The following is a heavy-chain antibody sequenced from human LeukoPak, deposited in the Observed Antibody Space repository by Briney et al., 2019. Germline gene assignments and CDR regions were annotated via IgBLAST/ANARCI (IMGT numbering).Heavy chain of an antibody. V-gene: IGHV3-7*01. D-gene: IGHD1-26*01. CDR3: ARVGAWDLQRVFDY. CDR1: GFRFGDYW. J-gene: IGHJ4*02. Sequence: GGSLRLSCAASGFRFGDYWMTWARHVPGKRLEWVANIKQDGAEKHYAESVEGRFIISRDNAKNSLYLEMDSPKVEDTAVYYCARVGAWDLQRVFDYWGQGTLVTVSS. CDR2: IKQDGAEK.